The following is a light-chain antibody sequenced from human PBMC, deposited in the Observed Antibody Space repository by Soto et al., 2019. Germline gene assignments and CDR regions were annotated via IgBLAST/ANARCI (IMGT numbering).Light chain of an antibody. V-gene: IGLV2-18*01. CDR1: SSDVGSYNR. Sequence: QSVLTQPPSVSGSPGQSVTISCTGTSSDVGSYNRLSWYQQPPGTAPKLIMYEVNTRPSGVPDRFSGSKSGGTASLTISGLQAEDEADYYCSLYISGSTYVFGTGTKVTVL. CDR3: SLYISGSTYV. J-gene: IGLJ1*01. CDR2: EVN.